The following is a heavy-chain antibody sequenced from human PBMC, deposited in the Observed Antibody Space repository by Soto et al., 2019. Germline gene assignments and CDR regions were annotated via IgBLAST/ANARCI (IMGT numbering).Heavy chain of an antibody. J-gene: IGHJ3*02. D-gene: IGHD3-22*01. CDR1: GHSFSSYW. CDR3: ARFPDTYYYDSSGYPDAFDI. Sequence: XESLKISGKGSGHSFSSYWISWVRQMPGKGLEWMGRIDPSDSYTNYSPSFQGHVTISADKSISTAYLQWSSLKASDTAMYYCARFPDTYYYDSSGYPDAFDIWGQGTMVTVSS. V-gene: IGHV5-10-1*01. CDR2: IDPSDSYT.